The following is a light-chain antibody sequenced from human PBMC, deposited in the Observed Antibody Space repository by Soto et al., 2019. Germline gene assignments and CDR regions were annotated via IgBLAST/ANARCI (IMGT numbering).Light chain of an antibody. J-gene: IGLJ3*02. Sequence: QSVLTQPPSVSAAPGQKVTISCSGISSNIGNNYVSWYQQLPGTAPKLLIYDNNKRPSGIPDRFSGSKSDTSATLGITGLQTGDEADYYCGTWDSSLSAWVFGGGTKLTVL. CDR2: DNN. CDR3: GTWDSSLSAWV. V-gene: IGLV1-51*01. CDR1: SSNIGNNY.